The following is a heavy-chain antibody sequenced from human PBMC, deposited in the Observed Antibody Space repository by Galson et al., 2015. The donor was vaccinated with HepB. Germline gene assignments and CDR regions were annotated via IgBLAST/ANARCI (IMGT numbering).Heavy chain of an antibody. CDR2: IIPIFGSG. J-gene: IGHJ4*02. D-gene: IGHD3-22*01. V-gene: IGHV1-69*13. CDR3: ARQYDTSGYYTY. Sequence: SVKVSCKASGGTFSSSTLSWVRQAPGQGLEWMGGIIPIFGSGNYAQKFQGRVTITADESTSTIYMELRSLRSEDTAVYYCARQYDTSGYYTYWGQGTLVTVSS. CDR1: GGTFSSST.